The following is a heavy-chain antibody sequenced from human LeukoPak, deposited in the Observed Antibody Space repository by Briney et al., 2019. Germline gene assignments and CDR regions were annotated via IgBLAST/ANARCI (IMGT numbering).Heavy chain of an antibody. D-gene: IGHD6-19*01. CDR2: ISSSSYI. J-gene: IGHJ4*02. Sequence: GGSLRLSCAASGFTFSSYSMNWVRQAPGKGLEWVSSISSSSYIYYADSVKGRFTISRDNAKNSLYLQMNSLRAEDTAVYYCATQSVAGYFGYWGQGTLVTVSS. V-gene: IGHV3-21*01. CDR3: ATQSVAGYFGY. CDR1: GFTFSSYS.